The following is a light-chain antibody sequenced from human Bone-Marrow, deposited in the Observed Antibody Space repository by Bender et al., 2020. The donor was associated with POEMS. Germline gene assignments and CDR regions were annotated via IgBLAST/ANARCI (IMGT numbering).Light chain of an antibody. Sequence: QSALTQPPSASGSPGQSVTISCTGSSVGNYNYVSWYQQHPGKAPKLLIYEVSKWPSGFPNRFSGSKFGDTASLTISGLQAEDEANYYCASYTSRSAVYVFGTGTKATVL. CDR3: ASYTSRSAVYV. V-gene: IGLV2-8*01. J-gene: IGLJ1*01. CDR1: SVGNYNY. CDR2: EVS.